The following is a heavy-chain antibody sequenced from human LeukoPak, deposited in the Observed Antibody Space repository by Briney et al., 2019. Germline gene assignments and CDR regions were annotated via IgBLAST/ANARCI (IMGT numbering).Heavy chain of an antibody. CDR3: ARGAFRVVGATPDFDY. V-gene: IGHV1-69*13. CDR2: IIPIFGTA. D-gene: IGHD1-26*01. Sequence: SVKVSCKASGGTFSSYAISWVRQAPGQGLEWMGGIIPIFGTANYAQKFQGRVTITADESTSTAYMELSSLRSDDTAVYYCARGAFRVVGATPDFDYWGQGTLVTVSS. J-gene: IGHJ4*02. CDR1: GGTFSSYA.